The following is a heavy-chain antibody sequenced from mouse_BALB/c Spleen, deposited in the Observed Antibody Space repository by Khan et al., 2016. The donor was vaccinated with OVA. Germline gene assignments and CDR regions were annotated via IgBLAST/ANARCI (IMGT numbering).Heavy chain of an antibody. D-gene: IGHD1-1*01. CDR3: AKFTPDYYSMDY. V-gene: IGHV2-3*01. J-gene: IGHJ4*01. CDR1: GFSLTSYG. Sequence: QVRLQQSGPGLVAPSQSLSITCSISGFSLTSYGVNWVRQPPGKGLEWLGVIWGDGSKNYHSTLKSRLIITKDNSKRQVFLTLNSLQTDDTATYYCAKFTPDYYSMDYWGQGTSVTVSS. CDR2: IWGDGSK.